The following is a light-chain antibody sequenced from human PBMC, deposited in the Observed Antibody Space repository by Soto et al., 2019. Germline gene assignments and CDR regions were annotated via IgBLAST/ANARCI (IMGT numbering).Light chain of an antibody. J-gene: IGKJ1*01. CDR1: QSISSW. Sequence: DIQMTQSPSTLSASVGDRVTITCRASQSISSWLAWYQQKPGKAPKLLIYDASSLESGVPSRFSGSGSGTEFTLTISRLQPDDFATYYCQPYKSAWTFGQGTKVEIQ. V-gene: IGKV1-5*01. CDR2: DAS. CDR3: QPYKSAWT.